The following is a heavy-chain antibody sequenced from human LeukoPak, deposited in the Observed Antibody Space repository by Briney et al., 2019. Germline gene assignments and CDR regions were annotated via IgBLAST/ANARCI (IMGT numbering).Heavy chain of an antibody. CDR1: GGSISSSSYY. Sequence: SETLSLTCTVSGGSISSSSYYWGWIRQPPGKGLEWIGSIYYSGSTYYNPSLKSRVTISVDTSKNQFSLKLSSVTAADTAVYYCARHVYSSGWCVDYFDYWGQGTLVTVSS. D-gene: IGHD6-19*01. CDR3: ARHVYSSGWCVDYFDY. CDR2: IYYSGST. V-gene: IGHV4-39*01. J-gene: IGHJ4*02.